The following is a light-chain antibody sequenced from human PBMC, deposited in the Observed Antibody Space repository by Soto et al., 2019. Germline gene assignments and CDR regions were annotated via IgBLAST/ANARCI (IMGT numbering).Light chain of an antibody. CDR3: QQYDGSDRYI. J-gene: IGKJ2*01. V-gene: IGKV3-20*01. Sequence: EIVLTQSPGTLSLSPGERATLSCRASQSVNTRYSAWYQQRPGQAPKLLIYATSSRATGIPDRFSGSGSGTDFTLTISRLEPEDFAVYYCQQYDGSDRYIFGQGTNLEIK. CDR1: QSVNTRY. CDR2: ATS.